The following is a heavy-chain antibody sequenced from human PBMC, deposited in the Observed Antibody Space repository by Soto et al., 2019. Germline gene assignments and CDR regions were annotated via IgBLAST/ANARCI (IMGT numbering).Heavy chain of an antibody. J-gene: IGHJ4*02. CDR1: GFTFSSYA. CDR3: ANSRMVRGLIQALFDY. V-gene: IGHV3-23*01. D-gene: IGHD3-10*01. CDR2: ISGSGGST. Sequence: GGSLRLSCAASGFTFSSYAMSWVRQAPGKGLEWVSAISGSGGSTYYADSVKGRFTISRDNSKNTLYLQMNSLRAEDTAVYYCANSRMVRGLIQALFDYWGQGTLVTVSS.